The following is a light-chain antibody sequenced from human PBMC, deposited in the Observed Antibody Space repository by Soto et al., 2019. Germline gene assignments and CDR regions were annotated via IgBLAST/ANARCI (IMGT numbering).Light chain of an antibody. Sequence: DIQMTQSPSTLSASVGDRVTTTCRASQSISSWLAWYQQKPGKAPKLLIYGASSLETGVPSRFSGSGSGTEFTLTISSLQPDDFATYYCQQYNSFWTFGQGTKVDIK. CDR2: GAS. J-gene: IGKJ1*01. CDR3: QQYNSFWT. CDR1: QSISSW. V-gene: IGKV1-5*01.